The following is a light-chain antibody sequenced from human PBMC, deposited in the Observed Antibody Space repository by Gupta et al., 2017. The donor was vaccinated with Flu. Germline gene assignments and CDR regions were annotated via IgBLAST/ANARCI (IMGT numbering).Light chain of an antibody. CDR3: SSYTTSGTLVV. CDR2: EVF. V-gene: IGLV2-14*01. Sequence: QSALTQPASVSGSPGPSITLSCPGTRSDVGGYNFVSWYQQHPGKAPKLLIYEVFNRPSGVSNRFSGSKSGNTASLTISGLQAEDEAEYYCSSYTTSGTLVVFGTGTKVTVL. CDR1: RSDVGGYNF. J-gene: IGLJ1*01.